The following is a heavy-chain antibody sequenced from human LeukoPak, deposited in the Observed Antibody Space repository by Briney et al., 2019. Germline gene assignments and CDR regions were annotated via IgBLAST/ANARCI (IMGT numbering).Heavy chain of an antibody. V-gene: IGHV3-23*01. D-gene: IGHD2-15*01. CDR2: ISGSGGST. Sequence: GGSLRLSCAASGFTFSSYAMSWVRQAPGRGLEWVSAISGSGGSTYYADSVKGRFTISRDNSKNTLYPQMNSLRAEDTAVYYCAEVGVAAGYFQHWGQGTLVTVSS. J-gene: IGHJ1*01. CDR3: AEVGVAAGYFQH. CDR1: GFTFSSYA.